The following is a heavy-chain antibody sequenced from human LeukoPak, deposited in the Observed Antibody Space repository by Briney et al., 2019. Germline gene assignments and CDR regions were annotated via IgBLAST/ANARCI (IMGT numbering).Heavy chain of an antibody. CDR3: ARVVTGTSNFDY. D-gene: IGHD1-20*01. CDR2: ISYSGNT. CDR1: GGSITNYY. V-gene: IGHV4-59*01. Sequence: SETLSLTCTVSGGSITNYYWSWIRQPPGEGLEWIGYISYSGNTFYNPSLKSRVTISVDSSKNQFSLKLTSVTAADTAVYYCARVVTGTSNFDYWGQGTLVTVSS. J-gene: IGHJ4*02.